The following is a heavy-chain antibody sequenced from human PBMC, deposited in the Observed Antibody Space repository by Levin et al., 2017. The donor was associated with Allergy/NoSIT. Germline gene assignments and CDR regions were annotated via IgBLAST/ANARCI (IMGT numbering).Heavy chain of an antibody. D-gene: IGHD6-6*01. CDR1: GGTFSSYT. CDR2: IIPILGIA. CDR3: ARESIAARAYFDY. Sequence: KISCKASGGTFSSYTISWVRQAPGQGLEWMGRIIPILGIANYAQKFQGRVTITADKSTSTAYMELSSLRSEDTAVYYCARESIAARAYFDYWGQGTLVTVSS. J-gene: IGHJ4*02. V-gene: IGHV1-69*02.